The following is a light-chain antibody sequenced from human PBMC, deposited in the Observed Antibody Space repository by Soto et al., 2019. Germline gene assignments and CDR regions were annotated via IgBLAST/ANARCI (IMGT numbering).Light chain of an antibody. J-gene: IGKJ3*01. CDR2: DVS. CDR3: LQTYSPPLA. Sequence: DIQMTQSPSSLSASVGDRVTITCRASQRISAYLNWYQQKPGEAPKLLIFDVSVLESGVPSRFSGSGSETDFTRSITSLQPEDFATYYCLQTYSPPLAFGPGTTVDFK. CDR1: QRISAY. V-gene: IGKV1-39*01.